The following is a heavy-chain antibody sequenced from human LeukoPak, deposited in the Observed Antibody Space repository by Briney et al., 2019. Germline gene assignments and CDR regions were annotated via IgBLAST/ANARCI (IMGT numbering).Heavy chain of an antibody. D-gene: IGHD2-15*01. CDR1: GYTFTSYA. V-gene: IGHV7-4-1*02. J-gene: IGHJ4*02. Sequence: ASVKVSCKASGYTFTSYAMNWVRQAPGQGLEWMGWVNTNTGNPTYTQGFTGRFVFSLDTSVSTAYLQISSLKAEDTAVYYCARNPHCSGGSCYFDYWGQGTLVTVSS. CDR3: ARNPHCSGGSCYFDY. CDR2: VNTNTGNP.